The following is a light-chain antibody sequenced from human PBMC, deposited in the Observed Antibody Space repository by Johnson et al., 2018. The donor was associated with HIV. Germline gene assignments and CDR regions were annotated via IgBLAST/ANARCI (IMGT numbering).Light chain of an antibody. V-gene: IGLV1-51*02. CDR1: NSNIGNNY. CDR2: EHN. Sequence: HSVLSQPPSVSAAPGQKVTISCSGSNSNIGNNYVSWYQQLPGTAPKLLIYEHNKRPSGIPDRFSGSKSGTSATLGITGLQPGDEADYYCGTWDSRLSAYVFGTGTKVTVL. J-gene: IGLJ1*01. CDR3: GTWDSRLSAYV.